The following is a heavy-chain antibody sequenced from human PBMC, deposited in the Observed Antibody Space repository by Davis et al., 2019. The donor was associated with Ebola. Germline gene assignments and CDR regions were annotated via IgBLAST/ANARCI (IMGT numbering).Heavy chain of an antibody. CDR3: ARDQIKTTVTSDAFAI. V-gene: IGHV3-21*01. Sequence: GESLKISCAASGFTFSSYSMNWVRQAPGKGLEWVSSISSSSSYIYYADSVKGRFTISRDNAKNSLYLQMNSLRAEDTAMYYCARDQIKTTVTSDAFAIWGQGTMVTVSS. J-gene: IGHJ3*02. D-gene: IGHD4-17*01. CDR1: GFTFSSYS. CDR2: ISSSSSYI.